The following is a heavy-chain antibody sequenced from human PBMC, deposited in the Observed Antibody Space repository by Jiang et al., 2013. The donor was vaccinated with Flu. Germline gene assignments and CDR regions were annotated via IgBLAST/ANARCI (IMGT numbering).Heavy chain of an antibody. CDR1: GGSISSYY. D-gene: IGHD2-8*01. CDR3: ARSLRPIRGYCTNGVCSNWFDP. J-gene: IGHJ5*02. V-gene: IGHV4-59*01. Sequence: SGLVKPSETLSLTCTVSGGSISSYYWSWIRQPPGKGLEWIGYIYYSGSTNYNPSLKSRVTISVDTSKNQFSLKLSSVTAADTAVYYCARSLRPIRGYCTNGVCSNWFDPWAREPWSPSP. CDR2: IYYSGST.